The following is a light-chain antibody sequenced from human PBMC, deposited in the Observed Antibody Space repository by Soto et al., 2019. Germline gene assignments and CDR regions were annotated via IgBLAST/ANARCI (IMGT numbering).Light chain of an antibody. CDR1: QFMSVW. CDR3: QQYNSFPLT. J-gene: IGKJ3*01. Sequence: DIQMTRAPSTLSASVGHRGTITCRASQFMSVWLAWYQQKPGTAPKLLIYKASSLESGVPTRFSGSGSGTEFTLTISSLQPDDSATYYCQQYNSFPLTFGPGTKVDN. CDR2: KAS. V-gene: IGKV1-5*03.